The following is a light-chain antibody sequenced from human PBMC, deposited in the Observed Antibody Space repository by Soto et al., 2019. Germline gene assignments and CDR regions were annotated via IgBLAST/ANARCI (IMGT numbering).Light chain of an antibody. CDR2: GAY. J-gene: IGKJ2*01. Sequence: EIVLTQSPGILSLSPGERATLYCRASQGINSNYLAWYQQKTGQPPRLHIYGAYTRATVIPDRFSGSGSGTDFTLTISRLEPEYCAVFYCQQDDNSLYTFGQGTKLETK. CDR3: QQDDNSLYT. V-gene: IGKV3-20*01. CDR1: QGINSNY.